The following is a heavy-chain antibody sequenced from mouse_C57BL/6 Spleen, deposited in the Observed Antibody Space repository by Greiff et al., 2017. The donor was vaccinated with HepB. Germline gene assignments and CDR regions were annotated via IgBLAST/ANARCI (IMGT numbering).Heavy chain of an antibody. D-gene: IGHD1-1*01. CDR2: IYPRDGST. CDR1: GYTFTDHT. CDR3: ARRVDYGSSRGYYFDY. Sequence: VQLQQSDAELVKPGASVKISCKVSGYTFTDHTIHWMKQRPEQGLEWIGYIYPRDGSTKYNEKFKGKATLTAEKSSSTAYIQLNSLTSEDSSVYFGARRVDYGSSRGYYFDYWGQGTTLTVSS. V-gene: IGHV1-78*01. J-gene: IGHJ2*01.